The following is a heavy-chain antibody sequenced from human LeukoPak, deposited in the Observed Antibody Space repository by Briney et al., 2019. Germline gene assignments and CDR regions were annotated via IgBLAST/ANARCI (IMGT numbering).Heavy chain of an antibody. CDR2: IYYSGNT. CDR3: AGQTGSGLFILP. V-gene: IGHV4-39*01. Sequence: SETLSLTCTVSGVSISSSNSYWGWIRQPPGKGLEWIGSIYYSGNTYYNASLKSQVSISIDTSKNQFSLRLTSVTAADTAVYYCAGQTGSGLFILPGGQGTLVTVSS. CDR1: GVSISSSNSY. D-gene: IGHD3/OR15-3a*01. J-gene: IGHJ4*02.